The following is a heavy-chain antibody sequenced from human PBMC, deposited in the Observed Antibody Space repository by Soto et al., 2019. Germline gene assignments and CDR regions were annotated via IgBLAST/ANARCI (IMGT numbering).Heavy chain of an antibody. CDR1: GYSFSKYC. Sequence: GESVTTCRKVRGYSFSKYCIIWVRQMPGKGLEWMGRIHASYSWTHYSPSFQGHVTIAADKSISTVYLQWSSLKASDNAMYYCASLGGVGAVNWFGPSGQGTLVTV. CDR2: IHASYSWT. J-gene: IGHJ5*02. V-gene: IGHV5-10-1*01. CDR3: ASLGGVGAVNWFGP. D-gene: IGHD1-26*01.